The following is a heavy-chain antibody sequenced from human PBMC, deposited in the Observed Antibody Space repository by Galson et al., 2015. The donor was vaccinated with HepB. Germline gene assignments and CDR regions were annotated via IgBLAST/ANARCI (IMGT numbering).Heavy chain of an antibody. CDR3: AREGGYTNYHYGMDV. D-gene: IGHD5-18*01. V-gene: IGHV4-4*02. CDR2: NYPSGTT. Sequence: SETLSLTCAVSGGPISSRNWWSWVRQPPGKELAWNGENYPSGTTSGTTNYNLSLQSRLTISIDKSKNQFFLKLSSVTAADTALYYCAREGGYTNYHYGMDVWGQGTTVIVSS. CDR1: GGPISSRNW. J-gene: IGHJ6*02.